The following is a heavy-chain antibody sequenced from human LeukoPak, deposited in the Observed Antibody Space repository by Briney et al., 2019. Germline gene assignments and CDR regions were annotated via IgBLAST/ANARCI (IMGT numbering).Heavy chain of an antibody. Sequence: GGSLRLSCAASQFTFGYYTMNWVREAPGKGLEWVSSISSSGRFTHYGDAVKGRFTISRDNAKNSLYLQMNSLRADDTAVYYCARNSSSWYYFDYWGQGTLVTVSS. CDR1: QFTFGYYT. V-gene: IGHV3-21*01. D-gene: IGHD6-13*01. CDR2: ISSSGRFT. CDR3: ARNSSSWYYFDY. J-gene: IGHJ4*02.